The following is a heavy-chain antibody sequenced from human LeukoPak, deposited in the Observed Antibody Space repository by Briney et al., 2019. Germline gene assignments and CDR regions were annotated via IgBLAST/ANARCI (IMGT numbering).Heavy chain of an antibody. CDR3: AKAWFGELLPYYFDY. V-gene: IGHV3-23*01. D-gene: IGHD3-10*01. Sequence: GGSLRLSCAASGFTFSSYGMSWVRQAPGKGLEWVSAISGSGGSTYYADSVKGRFTISRDNSKNTLYLQMNSLRAEDTAVYYCAKAWFGELLPYYFDYWGQGTLVTVSS. CDR2: ISGSGGST. J-gene: IGHJ4*02. CDR1: GFTFSSYG.